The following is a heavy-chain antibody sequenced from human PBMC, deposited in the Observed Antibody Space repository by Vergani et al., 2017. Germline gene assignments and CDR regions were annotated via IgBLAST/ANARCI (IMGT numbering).Heavy chain of an antibody. Sequence: EVQLLESGGGLVQPGGSLRLSCAASGFTFSSYALSWVRQAPGKGLEWVSSISSSSSYIYYADSVKGRFTISRDNAKNSLYLQMNSLRSEDTAVYYCARDPPITMIVVGTGYWGQGTLVTVSS. V-gene: IGHV3-21*04. D-gene: IGHD3-22*01. CDR1: GFTFSSYA. J-gene: IGHJ4*02. CDR2: ISSSSSYI. CDR3: ARDPPITMIVVGTGY.